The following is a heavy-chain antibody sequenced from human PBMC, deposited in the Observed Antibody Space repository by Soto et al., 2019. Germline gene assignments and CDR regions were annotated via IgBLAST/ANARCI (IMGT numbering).Heavy chain of an antibody. CDR3: ARLQPYCSGGSCYS. Sequence: QVQLVQSGAEVKKPGSSVKVSCKASGGTFSSYAISWVRQAPGQGLEWMGGIIPIFGTANYAQKLQGRVTITADESTSTAYMEQSSLITEDTAVYYFARLQPYCSGGSCYSWGQGTLVTVSS. CDR1: GGTFSSYA. V-gene: IGHV1-69*12. D-gene: IGHD2-15*01. CDR2: IIPIFGTA. J-gene: IGHJ4*02.